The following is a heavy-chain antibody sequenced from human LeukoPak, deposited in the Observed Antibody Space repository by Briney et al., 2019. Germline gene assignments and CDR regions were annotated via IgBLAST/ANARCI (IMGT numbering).Heavy chain of an antibody. CDR2: MYYIGST. CDR1: GGSLSSHY. V-gene: IGHV4-59*08. D-gene: IGHD3-22*01. Sequence: SGTLSLTCTVSGGSLSSHYRSWIRQPPGKGLEWVGYMYYIGSTNYNPSPKSRVTMSVDTSKNQFSLRLSSVTAADTAVYYCARVRDYYDSSGYYYWFDPWGQGTLVTVSS. J-gene: IGHJ5*02. CDR3: ARVRDYYDSSGYYYWFDP.